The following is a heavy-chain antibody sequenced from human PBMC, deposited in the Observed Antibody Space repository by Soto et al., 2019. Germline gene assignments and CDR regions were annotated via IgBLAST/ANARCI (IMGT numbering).Heavy chain of an antibody. V-gene: IGHV4-59*08. Sequence: SETLSLTCTVSGGSIISYCWSWIRQPPGKGLEWIGYIYYSGSTNYNPSLKSRVTISVDTSKNQFSLKLSSVTAADTAVYYCARHPGYYDILTGYTTYYFDYWGQGIFVTVSS. D-gene: IGHD3-9*01. CDR3: ARHPGYYDILTGYTTYYFDY. J-gene: IGHJ4*02. CDR2: IYYSGST. CDR1: GGSIISYC.